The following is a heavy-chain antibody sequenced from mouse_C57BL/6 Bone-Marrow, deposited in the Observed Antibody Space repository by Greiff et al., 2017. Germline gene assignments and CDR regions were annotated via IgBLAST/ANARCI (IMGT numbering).Heavy chain of an antibody. V-gene: IGHV1-50*01. Sequence: VQLQQPGAELVKPGASVKLSCKASGYTFTSYWMQWVKQRPGQGLEWIGEIDPSDSYTNYNEKFKGKATLTVDTSSSTAYMQLSSLTSEDSAVYYCAREDYGRTFDVWGTGTTVTVSS. J-gene: IGHJ1*03. CDR3: AREDYGRTFDV. CDR2: IDPSDSYT. CDR1: GYTFTSYW. D-gene: IGHD1-1*01.